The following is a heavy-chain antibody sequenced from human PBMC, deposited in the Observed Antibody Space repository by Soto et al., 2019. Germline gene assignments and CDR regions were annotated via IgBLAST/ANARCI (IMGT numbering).Heavy chain of an antibody. V-gene: IGHV6-1*01. D-gene: IGHD3-16*01. Sequence: SQTLSLTCAISGDSVSRNSAAWHRIRQSPSRGLEWLGRTYYRSKWYNDYAVSVKSRISINPDTSKNQFSLQLNSVTPEDTAVYYCATAPGGIDAFDIWGQVTMVTVSS. J-gene: IGHJ3*02. CDR2: TYYRSKWYN. CDR1: GDSVSRNSAA. CDR3: ATAPGGIDAFDI.